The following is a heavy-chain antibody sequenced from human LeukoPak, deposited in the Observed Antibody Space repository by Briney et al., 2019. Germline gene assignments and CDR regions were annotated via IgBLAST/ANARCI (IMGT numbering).Heavy chain of an antibody. J-gene: IGHJ2*01. CDR1: GYTFTSYA. D-gene: IGHD2-2*01. Sequence: ASVKVSCKASGYTFTSYAMHWVRQAPGQRLEWMGWINAGNGNTKYSQKFQGRVTITRDTSASTAYMELSSLRSEDTAVYYCAFSGTSWWYFDLWGRGTLVTVSS. CDR3: AFSGTSWWYFDL. V-gene: IGHV1-3*01. CDR2: INAGNGNT.